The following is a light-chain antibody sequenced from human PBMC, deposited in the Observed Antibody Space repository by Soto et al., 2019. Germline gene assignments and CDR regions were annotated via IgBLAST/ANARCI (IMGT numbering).Light chain of an antibody. CDR1: QDINIY. J-gene: IGKJ5*01. V-gene: IGKV1-9*01. CDR3: QQVSSFSSIT. CDR2: TAS. Sequence: DIQLTQSPSFLSASVVDRVSITCRASQDINIYLAWYQQTPGKAPKLLIYTASTLQRGVPSRFSGSGSGTEFTLTISSLQPEDFATYYCQQVSSFSSITFGQGTRLEI.